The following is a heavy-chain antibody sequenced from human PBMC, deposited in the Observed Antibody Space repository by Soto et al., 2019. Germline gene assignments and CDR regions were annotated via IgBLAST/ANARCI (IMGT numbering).Heavy chain of an antibody. J-gene: IGHJ4*02. V-gene: IGHV3-11*06. D-gene: IGHD6-6*01. Sequence: QVQLVESGGGLVKPGGSLRLSCAASGFTFSDYYMSWIRQAPGKGLEGVSYISSSSSYTNYADSVKGRFTISRDNAKHSLHLQMNSLRAEDAAVYYCAREGSIAARPLYRGQGTLVTVSS. CDR1: GFTFSDYY. CDR3: AREGSIAARPLY. CDR2: ISSSSSYT.